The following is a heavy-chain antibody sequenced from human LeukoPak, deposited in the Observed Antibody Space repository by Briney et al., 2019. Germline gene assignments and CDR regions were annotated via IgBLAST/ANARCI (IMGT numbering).Heavy chain of an antibody. D-gene: IGHD3-10*01. CDR2: ISAYNGNT. CDR3: TRGRMTMVRGDFDY. Sequence: ASVTVSYMASGYTFTNYGISRVRQAPGQGLEWLGWISAYNGNTNYAQKLQGRVTMTTDTSASSAYRELRSLRSDDTVVYYCTRGRMTMVRGDFDYWGQGTLVTVSS. V-gene: IGHV1-18*01. CDR1: GYTFTNYG. J-gene: IGHJ4*02.